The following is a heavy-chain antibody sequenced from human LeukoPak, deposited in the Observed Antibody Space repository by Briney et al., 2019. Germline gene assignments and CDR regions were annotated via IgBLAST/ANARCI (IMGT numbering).Heavy chain of an antibody. CDR2: IYYIGGT. Sequence: PSETLSLTCTVSGASVSGTSYYWGWIRQPPGKGLEWIGSIYYIGGTSYNPSLQSRVTISVDTSRNQMSLKLSSVVAADTAVYYCARDMKKYDFGLAPWDSWGQGTLVTVSS. D-gene: IGHD2/OR15-2a*01. CDR3: ARDMKKYDFGLAPWDS. J-gene: IGHJ4*02. CDR1: GASVSGTSYY. V-gene: IGHV4-39*07.